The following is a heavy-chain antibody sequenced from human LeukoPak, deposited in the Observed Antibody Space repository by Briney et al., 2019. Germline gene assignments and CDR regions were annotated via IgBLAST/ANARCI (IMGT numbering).Heavy chain of an antibody. CDR3: ATGIPPFGVVNLFDY. J-gene: IGHJ4*02. Sequence: GASVKDSCKVSGYTLTELSMHWVRQAPGKGLEWMGGFDPEDGETIYAHKFQGRVTMTEDTSTDTAYMELSSLRSEDTAVYYCATGIPPFGVVNLFDYWGQGTLVTVSS. V-gene: IGHV1-24*01. CDR1: GYTLTELS. CDR2: FDPEDGET. D-gene: IGHD3-3*01.